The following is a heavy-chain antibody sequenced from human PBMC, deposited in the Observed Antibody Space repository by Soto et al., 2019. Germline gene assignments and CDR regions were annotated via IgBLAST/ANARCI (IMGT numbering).Heavy chain of an antibody. V-gene: IGHV3-30*18. CDR2: ISYDGSNK. CDR3: AKGDYYDSSYVDY. CDR1: GFTFSSYG. D-gene: IGHD3-22*01. J-gene: IGHJ4*02. Sequence: SLRLSCAASGFTFSSYGMHWVRQAPGKGLEWVAVISYDGSNKYYADSVKGRFTISRDNSKSTLYLQMNSLRAEDTAVYYCAKGDYYDSSYVDYWGQGTLVTVSS.